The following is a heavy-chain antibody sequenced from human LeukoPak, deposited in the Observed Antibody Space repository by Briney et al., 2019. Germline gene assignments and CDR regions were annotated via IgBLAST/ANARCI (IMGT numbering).Heavy chain of an antibody. J-gene: IGHJ5*02. Sequence: ASVKVSCKASGYTFTSYYMHWVRQAPGQGREWMGIINPSGGSTSYAQKFQGRVTMTRDMSTSTVYMELSSLRSEDTAVYYCARASYCSGGSCLVPWFDPWGEGTLVTVSS. CDR2: INPSGGST. CDR1: GYTFTSYY. D-gene: IGHD2-15*01. V-gene: IGHV1-46*01. CDR3: ARASYCSGGSCLVPWFDP.